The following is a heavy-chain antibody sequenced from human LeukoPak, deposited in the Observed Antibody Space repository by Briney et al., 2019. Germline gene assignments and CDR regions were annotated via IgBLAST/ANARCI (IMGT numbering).Heavy chain of an antibody. V-gene: IGHV4-4*07. D-gene: IGHD1-1*01. CDR3: ARDASWNPGKVAFDI. CDR1: GGTFSGYY. Sequence: PSETLSLTCAVYGGTFSGYYWSWIRQPAGKGLEWIGRIYTSGSTNYNPSLKSRVTISVDTSKNQFSLKLSSVTAADTAVYYCARDASWNPGKVAFDIWGQGTMVTVSS. J-gene: IGHJ3*02. CDR2: IYTSGST.